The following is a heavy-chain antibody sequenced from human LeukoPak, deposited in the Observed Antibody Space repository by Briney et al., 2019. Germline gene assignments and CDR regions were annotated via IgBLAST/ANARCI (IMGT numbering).Heavy chain of an antibody. CDR3: VKDLSGSYAFDY. Sequence: PGVSLRLSCSASGFIFSSYAMHWVRQAPGKGLEFVSAISHDGGRTRYADSVKGRFTISRDNSKNTLYLQMSSLRAEDTAVYYCVKDLSGSYAFDYWGQGTLVSVSS. CDR1: GFIFSSYA. CDR2: ISHDGGRT. J-gene: IGHJ4*02. D-gene: IGHD1-26*01. V-gene: IGHV3-64D*06.